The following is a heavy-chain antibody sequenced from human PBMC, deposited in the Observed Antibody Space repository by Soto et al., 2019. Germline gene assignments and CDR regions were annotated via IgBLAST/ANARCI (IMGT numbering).Heavy chain of an antibody. J-gene: IGHJ3*02. D-gene: IGHD3-22*01. CDR2: IIPIFGTA. CDR3: ARGWYDTSEGAFDI. V-gene: IGHV1-69*13. Sequence: SVKVSCKASGGTFSSYAISWVRQAPGQGLEWMGGIIPIFGTANYAQKFQGRVTITADESTSTAYMELSSLRSEDTAVYYCARGWYDTSEGAFDIWGQGTMVTVS. CDR1: GGTFSSYA.